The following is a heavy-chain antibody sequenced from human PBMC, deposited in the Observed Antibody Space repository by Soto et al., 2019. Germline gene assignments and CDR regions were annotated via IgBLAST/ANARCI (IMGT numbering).Heavy chain of an antibody. J-gene: IGHJ4*02. D-gene: IGHD2-15*01. V-gene: IGHV1-18*01. Sequence: QVQLVPSGAEVKKPGASVKVSCKASGYTFTSYGISWVRQAPGPGLEWMGWISAYNGNTNYAQKLQGRVTMTTDTSTSTAYMELRSLRSDDTAVYYCASGYCSGGSCSLSDYWGQGTLVTVSS. CDR3: ASGYCSGGSCSLSDY. CDR1: GYTFTSYG. CDR2: ISAYNGNT.